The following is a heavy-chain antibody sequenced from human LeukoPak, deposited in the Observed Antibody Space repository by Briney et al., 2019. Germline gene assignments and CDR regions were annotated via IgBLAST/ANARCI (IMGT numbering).Heavy chain of an antibody. CDR3: ARGVILAPFDY. V-gene: IGHV4-59*01. D-gene: IGHD3-16*02. CDR1: GGSISSYY. Sequence: PSETLSLTCTVSGGSISSYYWSWIRQPPGKGLEWIGYIYYSGSTNCNPSLKSRVTISVDTSKNQFSLKLSSVTAADTAVYYCARGVILAPFDYWGQGTLVTVSS. CDR2: IYYSGST. J-gene: IGHJ4*02.